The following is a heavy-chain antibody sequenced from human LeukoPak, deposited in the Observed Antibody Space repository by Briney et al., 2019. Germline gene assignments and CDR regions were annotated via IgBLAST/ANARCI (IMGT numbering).Heavy chain of an antibody. D-gene: IGHD3-10*01. Sequence: GGSLTLSCAASGFTFSGSAMHLVRQASGKGLEWVGHIRSKANSYATAYAASVKGRFTISRGDSKNTAYLQMNTLKIEDTAVYYCTRTMIRGVIDMDVWGKGTTVTISS. V-gene: IGHV3-73*01. CDR3: TRTMIRGVIDMDV. J-gene: IGHJ6*03. CDR2: IRSKANSYAT. CDR1: GFTFSGSA.